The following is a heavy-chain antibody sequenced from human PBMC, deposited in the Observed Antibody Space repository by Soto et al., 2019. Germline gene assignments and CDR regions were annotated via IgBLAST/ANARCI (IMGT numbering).Heavy chain of an antibody. V-gene: IGHV3-30-3*01. CDR3: AKEPRYCRGGTCFPGGEHWLDS. CDR2: KSYDGNTK. CDR1: GFTFSNYA. J-gene: IGHJ5*01. D-gene: IGHD2-15*01. Sequence: PGGSLRLYCSASGFTFSNYAMHWVRQGPGRELGGVAVKSYDGNTKFYTDSLKGRFSISRDNSKNTLYLQMNSLSAEDTAVYYCAKEPRYCRGGTCFPGGEHWLDSWGQGTLVTVSS.